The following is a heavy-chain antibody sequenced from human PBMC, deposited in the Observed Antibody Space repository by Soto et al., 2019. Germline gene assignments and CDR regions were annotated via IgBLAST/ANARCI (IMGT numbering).Heavy chain of an antibody. Sequence: QVQLQESGPGLVKPSETLSLTCTVSGGSISSYYWSWIRQPPGKGLEWIGYIFYSGGTNYNPSLKSRVTISVDTFKNQFSLNLSSVTAADTAVYYCARAGSEYDYFDYWGQGTLVTVSS. D-gene: IGHD5-12*01. CDR3: ARAGSEYDYFDY. J-gene: IGHJ4*02. CDR1: GGSISSYY. CDR2: IFYSGGT. V-gene: IGHV4-59*01.